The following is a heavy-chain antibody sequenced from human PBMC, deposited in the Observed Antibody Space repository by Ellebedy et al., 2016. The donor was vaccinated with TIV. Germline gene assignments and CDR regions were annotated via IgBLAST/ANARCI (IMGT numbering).Heavy chain of an antibody. J-gene: IGHJ3*02. CDR3: ARRSPYYYDSSGTPWGFGAFDI. CDR1: GYSFTSYW. V-gene: IGHV5-51*01. Sequence: GESLKISXKGSGYSFTSYWIGWVRQMPGKGLEWMGIIYPGDSDTRYSPSFQGQVTISADKSISTAYLQWSGLKASDTAMYYCARRSPYYYDSSGTPWGFGAFDIWGQGTMVTVSS. D-gene: IGHD3-22*01. CDR2: IYPGDSDT.